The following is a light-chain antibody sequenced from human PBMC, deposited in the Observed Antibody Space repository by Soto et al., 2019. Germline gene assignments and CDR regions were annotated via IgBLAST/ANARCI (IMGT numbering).Light chain of an antibody. J-gene: IGLJ3*02. CDR1: SSTIGSKT. CDR2: TTN. V-gene: IGLV1-44*01. Sequence: QSVLTQPPSASGTPGQRVTISCSGSSSTIGSKTLNWYQHLPGSAPKLLIYTTNQRPSGVPDRFAGSKSGTSASLAISGLQTEDEADYYCSAWNDSLNGVVFGGGTKLTVL. CDR3: SAWNDSLNGVV.